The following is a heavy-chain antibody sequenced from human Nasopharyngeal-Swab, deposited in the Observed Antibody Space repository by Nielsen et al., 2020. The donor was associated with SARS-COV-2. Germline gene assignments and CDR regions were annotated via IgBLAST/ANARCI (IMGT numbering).Heavy chain of an antibody. CDR2: MNPNSGNT. Sequence: ASVKVSCKASGYTFTSYDINWVRQATGQGLEWMGWMNPNSGNTGYAQKFQGRVTMTRNTSISTAYMELSSLRSEDTAVYYCARREEIVAGTYYWGQGTLVTVSS. CDR3: ARREEIVAGTYY. J-gene: IGHJ4*02. CDR1: GYTFTSYD. D-gene: IGHD6-19*01. V-gene: IGHV1-8*01.